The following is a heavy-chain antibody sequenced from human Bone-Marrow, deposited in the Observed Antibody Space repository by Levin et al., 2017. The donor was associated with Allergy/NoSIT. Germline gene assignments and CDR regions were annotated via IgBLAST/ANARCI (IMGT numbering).Heavy chain of an antibody. J-gene: IGHJ2*01. Sequence: ETLSLTCTVSGDSISSYYWSWIRQPPGRGLEWIGYIHYDGNTNYNPSLKSRITISLDTSKNEFSLKLRSVTAADTAVYYCAREYGGDWYFDLWGRGTLVTVSS. D-gene: IGHD2-21*01. V-gene: IGHV4-59*01. CDR2: IHYDGNT. CDR1: GDSISSYY. CDR3: AREYGGDWYFDL.